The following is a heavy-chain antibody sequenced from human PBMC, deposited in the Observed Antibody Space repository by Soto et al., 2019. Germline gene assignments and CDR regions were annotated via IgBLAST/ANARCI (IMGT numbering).Heavy chain of an antibody. CDR2: ISAYNGDT. V-gene: IGHV1-18*01. Sequence: QVQLVQSGAEVKKPGASVKVSCKASGYTLTSYGINWVRQAPGQGLEWMGWISAYNGDTNHAQKFQGRVTMTTDRSTSPTNVPLRRLRADDTAVFCCPMSNRPRANRSTRFSPLTSTHYARDAWGQGTTVTVSS. CDR3: PMSNRPRANRSTRFSPLTSTHYARDA. J-gene: IGHJ6*02. CDR1: GYTLTSYG. D-gene: IGHD3-9*01.